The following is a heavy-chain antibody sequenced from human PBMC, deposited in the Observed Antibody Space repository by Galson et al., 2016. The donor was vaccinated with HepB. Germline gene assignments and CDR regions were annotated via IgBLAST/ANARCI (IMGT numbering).Heavy chain of an antibody. CDR2: ISYDGTNK. J-gene: IGHJ3*02. D-gene: IGHD2-15*01. V-gene: IGHV3-30*18. CDR3: AKGDILAATHNTAFDI. CDR1: GFTFSSYG. Sequence: SLRLSCAASGFTFSSYGMHWVRQAPGKGLEWVAVISYDGTNKYYEDSVKGRFNISRDNSKNTLYLQMNSLRAEDTAVYYCAKGDILAATHNTAFDIWGQGTMVTVSS.